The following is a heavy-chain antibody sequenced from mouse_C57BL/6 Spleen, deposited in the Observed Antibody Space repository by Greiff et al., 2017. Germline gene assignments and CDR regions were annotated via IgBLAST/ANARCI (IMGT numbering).Heavy chain of an antibody. CDR1: GYTFTSYW. CDR2: IDPSDSYT. D-gene: IGHD1-1*01. J-gene: IGHJ3*01. CDR3: ARGELLGFAY. Sequence: QVQLQQPGAELVKPGASVKLSCKASGYTFTSYWMQWVKQRPGQGLEWIGEIDPSDSYTNYNQKFKGKATLTVDKSSSTAYMQLSSLTSEASAVYYCARGELLGFAYWGQGTLVTVSA. V-gene: IGHV1-50*01.